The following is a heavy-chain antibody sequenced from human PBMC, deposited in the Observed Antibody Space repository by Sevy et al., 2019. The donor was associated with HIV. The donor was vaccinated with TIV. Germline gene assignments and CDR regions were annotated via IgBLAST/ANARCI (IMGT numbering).Heavy chain of an antibody. CDR3: ARSVGITAAVPDY. CDR2: ISSSGNT. J-gene: IGHJ4*02. Sequence: GGSLRLSCAASGFLLSDYYMNWIRQAPGQGPEWVSHISSSGNTYYGDSVKGRFTISRDGPKNSLYLQMTSLTVEDTAVYYCARSVGITAAVPDYWGQGTLVTVSS. V-gene: IGHV3-11*04. D-gene: IGHD6-13*01. CDR1: GFLLSDYY.